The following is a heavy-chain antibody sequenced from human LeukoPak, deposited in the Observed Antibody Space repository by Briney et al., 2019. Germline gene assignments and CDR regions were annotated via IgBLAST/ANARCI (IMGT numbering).Heavy chain of an antibody. J-gene: IGHJ4*02. Sequence: ASVKVSCKASGYTFIDYYIHWVRQAPGQGLEWMGWINPNSGNPNYEQKFQGGVTMTRDTSISTVYMELSSLRSDDTAVYYCARFDRRSWETFDQWGQGALVTVSS. CDR1: GYTFIDYY. CDR2: INPNSGNP. CDR3: ARFDRRSWETFDQ. V-gene: IGHV1-2*02. D-gene: IGHD6-13*01.